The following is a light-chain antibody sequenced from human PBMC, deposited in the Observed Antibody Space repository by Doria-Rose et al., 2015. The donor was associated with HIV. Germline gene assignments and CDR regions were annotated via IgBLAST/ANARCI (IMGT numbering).Light chain of an antibody. CDR3: QQYYGYPYT. CDR2: AAS. J-gene: IGKJ2*01. Sequence: SSFSASTGDRVTITCRASQNVDNYLAWYQQQPGKAPKLLIYAASTLQSGVPSRFSGSGSGTDFTLTISSLQSEDFATYYCQQYYGYPYTFGQGTKLEIK. V-gene: IGKV1-8*01. CDR1: QNVDNY.